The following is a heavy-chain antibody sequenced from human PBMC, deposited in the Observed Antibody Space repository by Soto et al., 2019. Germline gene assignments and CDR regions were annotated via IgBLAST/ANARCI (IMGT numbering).Heavy chain of an antibody. CDR2: IYPDDSDT. CDR3: ARPLPPGGSGWFSYNY. V-gene: IGHV5-51*01. D-gene: IGHD6-19*01. CDR1: GYSFTNYW. Sequence: EVQLVQSGVEVKKTGESLRISCKASGYSFTNYWIAWVRQVPGKGLEWMGIIYPDDSDTRYNPTFQGHVTISADKSISTAYLQWSSLKASDTAMYYCARPLPPGGSGWFSYNYWGQGSLVTVSS. J-gene: IGHJ4*02.